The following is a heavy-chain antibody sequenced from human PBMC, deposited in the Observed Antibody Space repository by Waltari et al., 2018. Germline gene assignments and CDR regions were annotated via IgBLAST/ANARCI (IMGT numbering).Heavy chain of an antibody. D-gene: IGHD6-6*01. V-gene: IGHV3-21*01. J-gene: IGHJ6*02. CDR2: ISSSSSYR. CDR3: ARDPSIAARHYYYGMDV. CDR1: GFTFSSYS. Sequence: EVQLVESGGGLVKPGGSLRLSCAASGFTFSSYSMTWVRQAPGRGLEWVSSISSSSSYRYYADSVKGRFTISRDNAKNSLYLQMNSLRAEDTAVYYCARDPSIAARHYYYGMDVWGQGTTVTVSS.